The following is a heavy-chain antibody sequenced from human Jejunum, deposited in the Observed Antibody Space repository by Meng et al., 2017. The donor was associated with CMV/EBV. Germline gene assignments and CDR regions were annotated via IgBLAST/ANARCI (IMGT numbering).Heavy chain of an antibody. CDR3: TRGSNWNWNWFDP. J-gene: IGHJ5*02. CDR1: GFTLTDHG. D-gene: IGHD1-7*01. Sequence: ASGFTLTDHGMNWVRQAPGRGLEWVSYISNSETTKNYADSVRGRFTISRDTATNSVYLQMDTLRAEDTALYYCTRGSNWNWNWFDPWGQGTLVTVSS. CDR2: ISNSETTK. V-gene: IGHV3-48*03.